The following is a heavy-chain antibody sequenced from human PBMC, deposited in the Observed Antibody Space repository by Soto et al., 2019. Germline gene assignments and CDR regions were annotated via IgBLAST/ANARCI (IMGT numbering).Heavy chain of an antibody. J-gene: IGHJ4*02. D-gene: IGHD2-21*01. CDR1: CYTFTSYG. V-gene: IGHV1-2*02. CDR3: AREDAERATRFLDY. Sequence: ASVKVSFKASCYTFTSYGISWVRQAPGQGLEWMGWTSPSSLATNYAQRFQGRVTMSRDRATSTVYMELSRLRSEDTAVYYCAREDAERATRFLDYWGQGTVVTVSS. CDR2: TSPSSLAT.